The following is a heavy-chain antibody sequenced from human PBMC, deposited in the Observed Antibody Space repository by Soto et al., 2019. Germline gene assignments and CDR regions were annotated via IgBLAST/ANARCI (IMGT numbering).Heavy chain of an antibody. CDR2: INAGNGNT. CDR1: GYTFTSYA. CDR3: ASFSKVYGRFDY. Sequence: GASVKVSCKDSGYTFTSYAMHWVRQAPGQRLEWMGCINAGNGNTEYSQKFQGRVTITRDTSASTAYMELSSLRSEDTAVYHCASFSKVYGRFDYWGQG. J-gene: IGHJ4*02. D-gene: IGHD4-17*01. V-gene: IGHV1-3*01.